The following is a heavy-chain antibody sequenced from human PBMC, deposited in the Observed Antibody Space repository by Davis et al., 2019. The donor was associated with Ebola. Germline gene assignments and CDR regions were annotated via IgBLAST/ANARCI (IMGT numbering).Heavy chain of an antibody. V-gene: IGHV3-48*01. CDR1: GFTFNSYS. D-gene: IGHD3-10*02. Sequence: PGGSLRLSCVASGFTFNSYSMHWVRQAPGKGLEWLSYIRSSSYTIYYADSVKGRFTISRDNAKNSLYLQMNSLRVEDTAVYYCAREGSSYAWGDYWGQGSLVTVSS. J-gene: IGHJ4*02. CDR2: IRSSSYTI. CDR3: AREGSSYAWGDY.